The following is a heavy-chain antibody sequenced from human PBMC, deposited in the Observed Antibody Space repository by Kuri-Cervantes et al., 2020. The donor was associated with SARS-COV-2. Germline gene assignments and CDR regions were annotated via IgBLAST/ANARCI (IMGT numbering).Heavy chain of an antibody. Sequence: ESLKISCAASGFTFSSYWMSWVRQAPGKGLEWIGEINHSGSTNYNPSLKSRVTISVDTSKNQFSLKLSSVTAADTAVYYCARLLRQQPENRGQGTLVTVSS. J-gene: IGHJ4*02. D-gene: IGHD6-13*01. CDR3: ARLLRQQPEN. V-gene: IGHV4-34*01. CDR2: INHSGST. CDR1: GFTFSSYW.